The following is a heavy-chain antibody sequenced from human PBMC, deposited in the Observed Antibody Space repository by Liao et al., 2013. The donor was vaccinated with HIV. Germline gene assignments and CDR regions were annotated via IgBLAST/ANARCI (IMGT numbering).Heavy chain of an antibody. D-gene: IGHD1-26*01. CDR3: ARRVGTTPYNWFDP. J-gene: IGHJ5*02. CDR1: GGSIGSNY. Sequence: QVQLQESGPGLVRPSETLSLNCTVSGGSIGSNYWNWIRQAPGKGLEWIGYIYYGGTTNYNPSLSSRVTMSVDRSKGQFSLKLSSVTVADTAIYYCARRVGTTPYNWFDPWGQGTLVTVSA. CDR2: IYYGGTT. V-gene: IGHV4-59*01.